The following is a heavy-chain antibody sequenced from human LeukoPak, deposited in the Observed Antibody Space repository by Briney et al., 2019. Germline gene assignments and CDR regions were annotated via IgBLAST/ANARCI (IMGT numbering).Heavy chain of an antibody. CDR1: GFTFSSYA. D-gene: IGHD3-10*01. J-gene: IGHJ4*02. Sequence: GGSLRLSCAASGFTFSSYAMHWVRQAPGKGLEWVAVISYDGSNKYYADSVKGRFTISRDNSKNTLYLQMNSLRAEDTAVYYCARAFYYYGSGSPYYFDYWGQRTLVTVSS. V-gene: IGHV3-30*01. CDR2: ISYDGSNK. CDR3: ARAFYYYGSGSPYYFDY.